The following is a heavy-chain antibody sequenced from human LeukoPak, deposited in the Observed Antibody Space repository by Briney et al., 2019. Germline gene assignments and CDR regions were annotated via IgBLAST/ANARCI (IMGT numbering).Heavy chain of an antibody. J-gene: IGHJ4*02. V-gene: IGHV4-59*01. CDR1: CGSISSYY. Sequence: PSETLSLTCTVSCGSISSYYWSWIRQPPGKGLEWIGYIYYSGSTNHNPTLQSRVTISVDTSKNQFSLKRSCVSAADTAVYYCARAPIHDYWGQGTLVTVSS. D-gene: IGHD3-3*01. CDR3: ARAPIHDY. CDR2: IYYSGST.